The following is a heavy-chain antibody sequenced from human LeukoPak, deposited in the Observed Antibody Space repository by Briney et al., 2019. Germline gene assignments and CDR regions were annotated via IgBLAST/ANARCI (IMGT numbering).Heavy chain of an antibody. D-gene: IGHD3-16*01. J-gene: IGHJ4*02. CDR1: GFTFGECA. V-gene: IGHV3-49*04. CDR3: TSPWGY. Sequence: GGSLRLSCTVAGFTFGECAMRWVRQAPGKGLEWVGLIRSKAYGGTTEYAASVKGRFTISRDDSKSIAYLQMNSLKTEDTAVYSCTSPWGYWGQGTLVTVSS. CDR2: IRSKAYGGTT.